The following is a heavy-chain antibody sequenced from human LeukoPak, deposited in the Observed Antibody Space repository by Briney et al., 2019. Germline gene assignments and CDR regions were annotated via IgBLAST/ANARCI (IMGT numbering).Heavy chain of an antibody. CDR1: GGSIRRSAYY. CDR3: AKSSGMVIHNWFDS. Sequence: PSETLSLTCTVSGGSIRRSAYYWGWIGQPPGKGLEWIGSIYYGGSTYYNPSLKSRVTISIDTSKNQFSLNLTSVTAAASGVYYCAKSSGMVIHNWFDSWGQGTLVTVSS. D-gene: IGHD3-3*01. J-gene: IGHJ5*01. V-gene: IGHV4-39*01. CDR2: IYYGGST.